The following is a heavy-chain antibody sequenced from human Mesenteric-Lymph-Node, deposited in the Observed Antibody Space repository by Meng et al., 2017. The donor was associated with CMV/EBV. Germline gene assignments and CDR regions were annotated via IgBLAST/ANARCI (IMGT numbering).Heavy chain of an antibody. Sequence: SFVISWGRQAPGQGRKWLGGIIPIYGTIKNAQEFQGGVAITADESTSTTYMELSSLRSEDTAVYYCARGGTSYEILTGSPAPNWLDPWGQGTLVTVSS. V-gene: IGHV1-69*01. D-gene: IGHD3-9*01. CDR1: SFV. CDR2: IIPIYGTI. J-gene: IGHJ5*02. CDR3: ARGGTSYEILTGSPAPNWLDP.